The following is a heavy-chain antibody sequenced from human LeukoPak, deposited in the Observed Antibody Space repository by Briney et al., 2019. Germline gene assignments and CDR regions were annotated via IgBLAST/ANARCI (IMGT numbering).Heavy chain of an antibody. CDR2: INWNGGGT. J-gene: IGHJ4*02. CDR3: ARVGVTYYYGSGSYSGRGAPDY. Sequence: GGSLRLSCAASGFTFDDYGMSWVRQAPGKGLEWVSGINWNGGGTGYADSVKGRFTISRDNAKNSLYLQMNSLRAEDTALYYCARVGVTYYYGSGSYSGRGAPDYWGQGTLVTVSS. V-gene: IGHV3-20*04. D-gene: IGHD3-10*01. CDR1: GFTFDDYG.